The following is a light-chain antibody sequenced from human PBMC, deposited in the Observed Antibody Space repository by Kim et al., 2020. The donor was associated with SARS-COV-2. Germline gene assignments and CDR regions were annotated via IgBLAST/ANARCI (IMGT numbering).Light chain of an antibody. CDR1: KLGDKY. J-gene: IGLJ1*01. CDR2: QDS. CDR3: QAWDSSNYV. V-gene: IGLV3-1*01. Sequence: YELTQPPSVSVSPGQTASITCSGDKLGDKYACWYQQKPGQSPVLVIYQDSKRPSGIPERFSGSNSGNTATLTISGTQAMDEADYYCQAWDSSNYVFGTG.